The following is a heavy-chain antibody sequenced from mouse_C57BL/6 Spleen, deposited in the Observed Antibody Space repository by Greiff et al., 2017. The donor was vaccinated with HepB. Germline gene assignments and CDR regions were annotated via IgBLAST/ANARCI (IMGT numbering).Heavy chain of an antibody. CDR1: GFTFSDYG. CDR3: ARSNLDYDGGAWFAY. CDR2: ISSGSSTI. V-gene: IGHV5-17*01. J-gene: IGHJ3*01. D-gene: IGHD2-4*01. Sequence: EVMLVESGGGLVKPGGSLKLSCAASGFTFSDYGMHWVRQAPEKGLEWVAYISSGSSTIYYADTVKGRFTIPRDNAKNTLFLQMTSLRSEDTAMYYCARSNLDYDGGAWFAYWGQGTLVTVSA.